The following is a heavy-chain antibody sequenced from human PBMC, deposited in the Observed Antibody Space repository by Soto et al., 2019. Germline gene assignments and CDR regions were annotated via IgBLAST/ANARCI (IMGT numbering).Heavy chain of an antibody. D-gene: IGHD5-12*01. J-gene: IGHJ4*02. CDR3: VKSRGGNNFDFFD. CDR2: ISPNGNNQ. V-gene: IGHV3-30*14. CDR1: GFTFTTYA. Sequence: GGSLRLSCVDPGFTFTTYALHWIRQAPGKGLEWVAVISPNGNNQNYADSVKGRFTISRDNSKNTLYLQMSSLSADDTAVYYCVKSRGGNNFDFFDWGQGALVTVSS.